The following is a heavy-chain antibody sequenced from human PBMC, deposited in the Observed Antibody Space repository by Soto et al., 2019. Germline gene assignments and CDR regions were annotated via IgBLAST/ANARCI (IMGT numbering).Heavy chain of an antibody. CDR3: ARGDYYGSGTYYYSYYMDV. J-gene: IGHJ6*03. V-gene: IGHV3-48*01. Sequence: GGSLRLSCAASGFPFSSYTMNWVRQAPGKGLEWVSYISTSSSTIYYADSVKGRFTISRDNAKNSLYLQMNSLRAEDTAVYYCARGDYYGSGTYYYSYYMDVWGQGTTVTVSS. CDR1: GFPFSSYT. CDR2: ISTSSSTI. D-gene: IGHD3-10*01.